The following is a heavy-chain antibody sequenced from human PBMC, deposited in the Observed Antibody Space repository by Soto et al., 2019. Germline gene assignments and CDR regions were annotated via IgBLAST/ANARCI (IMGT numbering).Heavy chain of an antibody. D-gene: IGHD3-16*01. V-gene: IGHV3-15*01. Sequence: MRLSCAASGITVSNVWMTWIRQDPGKGLEWVGRIKSKADGSTKEYGTPVKDRFIISRDDSKNTVDLQMHALRYRDTDFYTCVTPRPGSHGYSFWGEGALVTVAS. CDR3: VTPRPGSHGYSF. J-gene: IGHJ4*02. CDR1: GITVSNVW. CDR2: IKSKADGSTK.